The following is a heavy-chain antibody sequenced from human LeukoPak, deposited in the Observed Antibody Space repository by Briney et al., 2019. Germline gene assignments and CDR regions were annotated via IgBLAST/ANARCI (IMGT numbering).Heavy chain of an antibody. Sequence: SETLSLTCTVSGGSISSYYWSWIRQPPGKGLEWIGYIYYSGSTNYNPSLKSRVTISVDTSKNQFSLKLSSVTAADTAVYYCARDMYSGSYYYYYYMDVWGKGTTVTVSS. V-gene: IGHV4-59*12. CDR2: IYYSGST. J-gene: IGHJ6*03. CDR1: GGSISSYY. CDR3: ARDMYSGSYYYYYYMDV. D-gene: IGHD1-26*01.